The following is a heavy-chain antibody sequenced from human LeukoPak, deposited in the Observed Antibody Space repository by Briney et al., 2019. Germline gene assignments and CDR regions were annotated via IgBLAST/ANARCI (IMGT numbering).Heavy chain of an antibody. J-gene: IGHJ6*02. V-gene: IGHV3-74*01. D-gene: IGHD6-13*01. CDR2: INKDGSSP. CDR3: AAATAAAGASNGMDV. CDR1: GFTFTTSW. Sequence: GGALRLSCAASGFTFTTSWMHRNRQGPGKGLVWASRINKDGSSPNYADSVKGRFTISRDNAKNTLYLQMNSLRIEDTAVYYCAAATAAAGASNGMDVWGQGTTVTVSS.